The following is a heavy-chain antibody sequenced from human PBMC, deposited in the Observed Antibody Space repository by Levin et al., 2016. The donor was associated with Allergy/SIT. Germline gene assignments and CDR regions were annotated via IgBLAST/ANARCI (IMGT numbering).Heavy chain of an antibody. V-gene: IGHV3-48*02. CDR3: ARGYSSIWSLYVDY. CDR2: ISTSATTL. CDR1: GFTFSTYS. D-gene: IGHD6-13*01. Sequence: GESLKISCTASGFTFSTYSMNWVRQAPGKGLEWVSHISTSATTLYYADSVKGRFTISRDNAKNSLYLQMSSLRDEDTAVYYCARGYSSIWSLYVDYWGQGALVTVSS. J-gene: IGHJ4*02.